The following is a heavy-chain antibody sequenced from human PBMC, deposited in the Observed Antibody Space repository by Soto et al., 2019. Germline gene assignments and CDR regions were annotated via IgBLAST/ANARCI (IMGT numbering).Heavy chain of an antibody. Sequence: EILSLTCGVAGDYINNYYWSWIRQAPGRTLEWIGNIFYSGTTTYNPSLESRVTMSVVTSRNQFFLQLHAVDAADTAVYYCEKYRRTPAEGYTLDFWGRGILVTVSS. CDR2: IFYSGTT. V-gene: IGHV4-59*03. CDR3: EKYRRTPAEGYTLDF. D-gene: IGHD6-13*01. CDR1: GDYINNYY. J-gene: IGHJ4*02.